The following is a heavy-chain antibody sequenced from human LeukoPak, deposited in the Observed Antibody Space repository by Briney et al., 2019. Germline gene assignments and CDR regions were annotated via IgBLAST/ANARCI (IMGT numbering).Heavy chain of an antibody. Sequence: AGGSLRLSCAASGFTFSSYAMHWVRQAPGKGLEYVSAISSNGGSTYYANSVKGRFTISRDNSKNTLYLQVGSLRAEDMAVYYCARGPKVRGVLYYFDYWGQGTLVTVSS. CDR1: GFTFSSYA. J-gene: IGHJ4*02. CDR2: ISSNGGST. CDR3: ARGPKVRGVLYYFDY. D-gene: IGHD3-10*01. V-gene: IGHV3-64*01.